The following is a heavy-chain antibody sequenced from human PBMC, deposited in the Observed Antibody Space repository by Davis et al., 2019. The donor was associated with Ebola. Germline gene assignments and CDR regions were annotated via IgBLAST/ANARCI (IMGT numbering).Heavy chain of an antibody. CDR3: ARDLTDIVATMPFDY. Sequence: GESLKISCAASGFTFSSYAMHWVRQAPGKGLEWVAVISYDGSNKYYADSVKGRFTISRDNSKNTLYLQMNSLRAEDTAVYYCARDLTDIVATMPFDYWGQGTLVTVSS. V-gene: IGHV3-30-3*01. CDR2: ISYDGSNK. D-gene: IGHD5-12*01. J-gene: IGHJ4*02. CDR1: GFTFSSYA.